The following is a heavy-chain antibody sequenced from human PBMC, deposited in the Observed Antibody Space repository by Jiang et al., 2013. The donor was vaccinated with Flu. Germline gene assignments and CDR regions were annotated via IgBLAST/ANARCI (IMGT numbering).Heavy chain of an antibody. Sequence: VQLVESGAEVKKPGASVKVSCKASGYTFTSHYMHWVRQAPGQGLEWMGIINPRSGSTTYAQKFQDRVSMTRDTSTSTVYMELSSLRSEDTAVYFCARDQEESTSGSHWRYYYYDMDV. CDR2: INPRSGST. CDR3: ARDQEESTSGSHWRYYYYDMDV. D-gene: IGHD1-26*01. V-gene: IGHV1-46*03. J-gene: IGHJ6*01. CDR1: GYTFTSHY.